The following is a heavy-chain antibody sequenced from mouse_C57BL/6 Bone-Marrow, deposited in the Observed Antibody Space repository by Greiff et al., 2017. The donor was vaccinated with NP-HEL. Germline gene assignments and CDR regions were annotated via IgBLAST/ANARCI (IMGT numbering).Heavy chain of an antibody. J-gene: IGHJ4*01. CDR3: ARDSLCYAMDY. V-gene: IGHV5-4*01. Sequence: EVMLVESGGGLVKPGGSLKLSCVASGFTFSSYAMSWVRQTPEKRLEWVATISDGGSYTYYPDNVKGRFTISRDNAKNNLYLQMSHLKSEDTAMYYCARDSLCYAMDYWGQGTSVTVSS. CDR2: ISDGGSYT. D-gene: IGHD6-5*01. CDR1: GFTFSSYA.